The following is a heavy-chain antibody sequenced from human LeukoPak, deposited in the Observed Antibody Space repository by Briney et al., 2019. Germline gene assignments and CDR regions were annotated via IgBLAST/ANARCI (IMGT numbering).Heavy chain of an antibody. V-gene: IGHV3-21*01. Sequence: GGSQRLSCGGSGFALKSYSLTWVRQAPGKGLEWGSSISSTSAYIHYADSVKGRFTISRDNVDNVVYLEMNGLRAEDAATYYCARVAVSGPTGWFDSWGQGTLVIVSS. CDR1: GFALKSYS. D-gene: IGHD2-8*02. CDR3: ARVAVSGPTGWFDS. J-gene: IGHJ5*01. CDR2: ISSTSAYI.